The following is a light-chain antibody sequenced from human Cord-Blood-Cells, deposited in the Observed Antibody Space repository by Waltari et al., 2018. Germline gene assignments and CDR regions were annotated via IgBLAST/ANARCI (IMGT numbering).Light chain of an antibody. CDR2: RNN. CDR1: SSNIGRNY. V-gene: IGLV1-47*01. Sequence: QSVLTQPPSASGTPGQRVTISCSGSSSNIGRNYVYWYQQLPGTAPKLLIYRNNQRPAGVPDRFPGSKSGTSASLAISGLRSEDEADYYCAAWDDSLSGHWVFGGGTKLTVL. J-gene: IGLJ3*02. CDR3: AAWDDSLSGHWV.